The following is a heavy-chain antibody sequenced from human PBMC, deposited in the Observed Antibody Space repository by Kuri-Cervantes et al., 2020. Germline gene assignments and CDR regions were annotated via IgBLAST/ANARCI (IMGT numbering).Heavy chain of an antibody. Sequence: SVKVSCKASGDTFSSYAISWVRQAPGQGLEWMGGIIPIFGTTNYAQKFQGRVTITADESTSTAYMELSSLRSEDTAVYYCARDLAVAGTIWFDPWGQGTLVTVSS. D-gene: IGHD6-19*01. J-gene: IGHJ5*02. CDR3: ARDLAVAGTIWFDP. V-gene: IGHV1-69*13. CDR1: GDTFSSYA. CDR2: IIPIFGTT.